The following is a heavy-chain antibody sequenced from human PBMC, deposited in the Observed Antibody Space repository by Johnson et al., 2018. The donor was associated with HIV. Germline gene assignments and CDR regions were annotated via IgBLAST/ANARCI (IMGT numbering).Heavy chain of an antibody. V-gene: IGHV3-30-3*01. Sequence: QVQLVESGGGVVQPGRSLRLSCAASGFAFSSYTMHWVRQVPGKGLDWVAVISYTGGSIDYAGSVKGRFTVSRDNSEKIVYLQMNSLRAEDTAVYLCARRGSHYYDTGGAFDIWGQGTMVTVSS. CDR3: ARRGSHYYDTGGAFDI. J-gene: IGHJ3*02. D-gene: IGHD3-22*01. CDR2: ISYTGGSI. CDR1: GFAFSSYT.